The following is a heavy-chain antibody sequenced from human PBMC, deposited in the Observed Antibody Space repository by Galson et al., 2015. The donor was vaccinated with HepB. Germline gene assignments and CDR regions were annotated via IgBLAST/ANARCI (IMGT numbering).Heavy chain of an antibody. J-gene: IGHJ6*02. CDR1: GFTFSSYA. CDR3: AGIPAVTEDWYYGMDV. CDR2: ISGSGGST. D-gene: IGHD2-2*01. V-gene: IGHV3-23*01. Sequence: SLRLSCAASGFTFSSYAMSWVRQAPGKGLEWVSAISGSGGSTYYADSVKGRFTISRDNSKNTLYLQMNSLRAEDTAVYYCAGIPAVTEDWYYGMDVWGQGTTVTVSS.